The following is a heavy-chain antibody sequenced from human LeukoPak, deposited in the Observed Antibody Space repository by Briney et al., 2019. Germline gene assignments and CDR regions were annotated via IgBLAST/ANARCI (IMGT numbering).Heavy chain of an antibody. CDR3: ARDSSGNFIPDYFDY. D-gene: IGHD3-10*01. CDR2: ISSTGNTI. V-gene: IGHV3-48*03. CDR1: GFTFSSYA. J-gene: IGHJ4*02. Sequence: GGSLRLSCAASGFTFSSYAMSWVRQAPGKGLEWVSYISSTGNTIYYADSVKGRFTISRDNAKSSLYLRMNSLRAEDTAVYYCARDSSGNFIPDYFDYWGQGTLVTVSS.